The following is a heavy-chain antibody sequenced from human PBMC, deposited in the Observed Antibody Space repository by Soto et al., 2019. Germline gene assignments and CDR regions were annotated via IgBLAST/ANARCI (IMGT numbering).Heavy chain of an antibody. D-gene: IGHD5-18*01. CDR3: ARSKLENQVTDY. CDR2: ISYDGSNK. CDR1: GFTFSSYA. V-gene: IGHV3-30-3*01. Sequence: QVQLVESGGGVVQPGRSLRLSCAASGFTFSSYAMHWVRQAPGKGLEWVAVISYDGSNKYYADSVKGGFTISRDNSKNTLYLQMNSLRAEDTAVYYWARSKLENQVTDYWGQGTLVTVSS. J-gene: IGHJ4*02.